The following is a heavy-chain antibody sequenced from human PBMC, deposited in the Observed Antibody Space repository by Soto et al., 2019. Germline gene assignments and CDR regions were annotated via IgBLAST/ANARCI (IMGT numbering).Heavy chain of an antibody. CDR3: ARDDAARWFGGGRYYYYGMDV. D-gene: IGHD3-10*01. CDR2: IWYDGSNK. CDR1: GFTFSSYG. Sequence: GGSLRLSCAASGFTFSSYGMHWVRQAPGKGLEWVAVIWYDGSNKYYADSVKGRFTISRDNSKNTLYLQMNSLRAEDTAVYYCARDDAARWFGGGRYYYYGMDVWGQGTTVTVSS. J-gene: IGHJ6*02. V-gene: IGHV3-33*01.